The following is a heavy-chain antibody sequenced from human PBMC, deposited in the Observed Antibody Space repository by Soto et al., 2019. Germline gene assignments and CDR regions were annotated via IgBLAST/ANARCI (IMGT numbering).Heavy chain of an antibody. Sequence: PGGYLRLSCAVSGFIASSDYMSWVRQAPGKGLEWVSVIYRGGNKYYGDSVRGRFTISRDESKNTLYLEMNSLRGEDTAVYYCVSYGGRERLSGALDIWGQGKMVTVSS. CDR3: VSYGGRERLSGALDI. J-gene: IGHJ3*02. D-gene: IGHD3-3*01. CDR2: IYRGGNK. V-gene: IGHV3-53*01. CDR1: GFIASSDY.